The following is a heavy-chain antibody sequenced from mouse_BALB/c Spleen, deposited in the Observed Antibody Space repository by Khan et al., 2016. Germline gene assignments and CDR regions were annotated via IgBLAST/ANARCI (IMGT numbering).Heavy chain of an antibody. Sequence: VQLQESGPELVKPGASVKISCKTSGYTFTDYYINWVKQKPGQGLEWIGWIYPGSGNTKYNEKFKGKATLTVDTSSSTAYMQYRPLTSEDTAVYFCARGGYDAWYAYWGQGTLVTVSA. D-gene: IGHD2-2*01. CDR3: ARGGYDAWYAY. CDR1: GYTFTDYY. J-gene: IGHJ3*01. CDR2: IYPGSGNT. V-gene: IGHV1-84*02.